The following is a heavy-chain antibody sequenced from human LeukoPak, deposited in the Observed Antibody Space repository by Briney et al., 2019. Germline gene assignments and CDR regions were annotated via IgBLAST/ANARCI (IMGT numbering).Heavy chain of an antibody. D-gene: IGHD6-19*01. Sequence: GGSLRLSCAASAAIFYEYGMRWVRQSRGKGVEWISGINWNGGRTYYADSVKGRFTISRDNAKNSLYLQMNSLRAEDTAFYYCAGSRSLVAVAGIEGFDIWGQGTMVTVSS. V-gene: IGHV3-20*04. CDR1: AAIFYEYG. CDR2: INWNGGRT. CDR3: AGSRSLVAVAGIEGFDI. J-gene: IGHJ3*02.